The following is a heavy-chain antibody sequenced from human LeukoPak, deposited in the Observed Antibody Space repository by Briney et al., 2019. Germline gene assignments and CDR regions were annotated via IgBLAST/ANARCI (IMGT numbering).Heavy chain of an antibody. CDR2: VYTSGST. V-gene: IGHV4-4*07. J-gene: IGHJ6*03. Sequence: PSETLSLTCTVSGCSISSYYWSWIRPPAGKGLEWIGRVYTSGSTNYNPSLKSRVTISVDKSKNQFSLKLSSVTAADTAVYYCARDPSSGWSNYYYYYMDVWGKGTTVTVSS. CDR3: ARDPSSGWSNYYYYYMDV. CDR1: GCSISSYY. D-gene: IGHD6-19*01.